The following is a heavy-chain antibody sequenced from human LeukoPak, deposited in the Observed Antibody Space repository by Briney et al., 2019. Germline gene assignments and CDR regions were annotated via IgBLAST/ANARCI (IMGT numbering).Heavy chain of an antibody. CDR3: ARSLPYGTTWYGRSDF. Sequence: GGSLRPSCAASGFSFNAYWMTWVRQAPGKGLEWVANIRQDGDTKYYVDSVKGRFTISRDNAMNSLYLQMNSLRAEDTAIYYCARSLPYGTTWYGRSDFWGQGTLVTVSS. J-gene: IGHJ4*02. V-gene: IGHV3-7*03. CDR2: IRQDGDTK. CDR1: GFSFNAYW. D-gene: IGHD6-13*01.